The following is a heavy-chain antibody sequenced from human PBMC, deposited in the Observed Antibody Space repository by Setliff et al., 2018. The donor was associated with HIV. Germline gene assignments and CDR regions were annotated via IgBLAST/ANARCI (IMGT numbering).Heavy chain of an antibody. CDR2: IYYSGST. J-gene: IGHJ4*02. D-gene: IGHD5-18*01. CDR3: ARWDVDTAVFDY. V-gene: IGHV4-39*01. Sequence: PSETLSLTCTVSGGSISSSSYYWGWIRQPPGKGLEWIGSIYYSGSTYYNPSLKSRVTISVDTSKNQFSLKLSSVTAADTAVYYCARWDVDTAVFDYWGQGTLVTVSS. CDR1: GGSISSSSYY.